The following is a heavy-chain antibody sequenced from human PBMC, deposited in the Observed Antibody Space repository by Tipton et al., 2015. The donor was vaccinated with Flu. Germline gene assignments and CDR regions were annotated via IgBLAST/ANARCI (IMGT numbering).Heavy chain of an antibody. CDR3: AGGGATGEDYFDY. D-gene: IGHD5-12*01. CDR2: IYYSGST. Sequence: TLSLTCTVSGGSISSGGYYWSWIRQHPGKGLEWIGYIYYSGSTYYNPSLKGRVTISVDKAKNQFSLKLSSVTAADTAVYYCAGGGATGEDYFDYWGQGTRVTVSS. CDR1: GGSISSGGYY. J-gene: IGHJ4*02. V-gene: IGHV4-31*03.